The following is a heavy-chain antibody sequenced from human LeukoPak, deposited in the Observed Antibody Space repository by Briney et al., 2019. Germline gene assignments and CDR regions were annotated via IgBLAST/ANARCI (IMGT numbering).Heavy chain of an antibody. CDR2: ISGSVVST. CDR1: GFTFSSYA. CDR3: ATGAWELPCPLDY. J-gene: IGHJ4*02. Sequence: GGSLRLSCAASGFTFSSYAMSWVRQAPGKGLEWVLAISGSVVSTSYADPVKGRFTISRDNSKNTLYLQMNSLRAEDTAVYYCATGAWELPCPLDYWGQGTLVTVSS. V-gene: IGHV3-23*01. D-gene: IGHD1-26*01.